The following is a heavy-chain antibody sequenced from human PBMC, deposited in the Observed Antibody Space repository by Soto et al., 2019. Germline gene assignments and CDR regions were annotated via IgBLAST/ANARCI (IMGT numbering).Heavy chain of an antibody. J-gene: IGHJ4*02. V-gene: IGHV3-15*01. Sequence: EVQLVESGGGLVKPGGSLRLSCAASGNIFSQAWMSWVRQAPGKGLEWVGRIRSNTDGGTTDYVASVKGRFTISRDDSKNTLFLQMNSLETEDTAVYYCTSDPPDYVWDSWCQGTLVTVSS. CDR1: GNIFSQAW. CDR3: TSDPPDYVWDS. D-gene: IGHD4-17*01. CDR2: IRSNTDGGTT.